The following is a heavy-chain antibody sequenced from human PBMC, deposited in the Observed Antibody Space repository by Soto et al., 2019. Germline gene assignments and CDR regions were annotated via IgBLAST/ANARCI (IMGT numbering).Heavy chain of an antibody. CDR1: GFTFSEYY. D-gene: IGHD3-9*01. CDR2: ISSSVSTL. CDR3: ARGSPYDILTGYNWYYFDY. V-gene: IGHV3-11*01. J-gene: IGHJ4*01. Sequence: GGSLRLSCAASGFTFSEYYMTWIRQAPGKGLEWVSYISSSVSTLYYADSVKGRFTISRDNAKSSLYLQMNSLRAEDTAIYYCARGSPYDILTGYNWYYFDYWGHGTLVTVSS.